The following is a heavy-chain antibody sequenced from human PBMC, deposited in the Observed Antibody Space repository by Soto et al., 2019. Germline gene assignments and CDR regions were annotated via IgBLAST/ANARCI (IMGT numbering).Heavy chain of an antibody. CDR2: MIGDGTSW. J-gene: IGHJ4*02. CDR3: AKDLRPDGRYDLDY. D-gene: IGHD1-26*01. CDR1: GFNFRIYA. Sequence: EVQLLESGGGLAQAGGSLRLSCAASGFNFRIYAMNWVRQAPGKGLEWVSVMIGDGTSWDYADSVRGRFTISRDNSKNTLYLQMNSLRAGDTAVYYCAKDLRPDGRYDLDYWGQGTLVTVSS. V-gene: IGHV3-23*01.